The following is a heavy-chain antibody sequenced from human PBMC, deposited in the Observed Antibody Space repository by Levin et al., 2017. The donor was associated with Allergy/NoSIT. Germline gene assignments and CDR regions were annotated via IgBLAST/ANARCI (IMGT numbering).Heavy chain of an antibody. J-gene: IGHJ4*02. Sequence: GGSLRLSCAASGFTFSSYWMTWVRQAPGKGLEWVANIKQDGSEKYYVDSVKGRFTISRDNAKNSLYLQMNSLRDEDTAVYHCAIHTRYSHLDYWGQGTLVTVSS. CDR2: IKQDGSEK. V-gene: IGHV3-7*01. CDR1: GFTFSSYW. CDR3: AIHTRYSHLDY. D-gene: IGHD5-18*01.